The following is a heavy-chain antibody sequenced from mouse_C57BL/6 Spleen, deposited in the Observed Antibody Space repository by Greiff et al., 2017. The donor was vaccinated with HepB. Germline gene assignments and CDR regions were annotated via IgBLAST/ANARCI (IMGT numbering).Heavy chain of an antibody. D-gene: IGHD1-1*01. V-gene: IGHV5-9*01. CDR2: ISGGGGNT. Sequence: EVKLMESGGGLVKPGGSLKLSCAASGFTFSSYTMSWVRQTPEKRLEWVATISGGGGNTYYPDSVKGRFTISRDNAKNTLYLQMSSLRSEDTALYYCARPPYYYGSSGYFDVWGTGTTVTVSS. J-gene: IGHJ1*03. CDR3: ARPPYYYGSSGYFDV. CDR1: GFTFSSYT.